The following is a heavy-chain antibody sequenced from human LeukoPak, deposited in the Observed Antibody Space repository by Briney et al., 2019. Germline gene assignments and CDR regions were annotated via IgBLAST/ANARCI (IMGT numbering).Heavy chain of an antibody. Sequence: GGSLRLSCAASGFTFSSYAMSWVRQAPGKGLEWVSAISGSGGSTYYADSVKGRFTISRDNSKNTLYLQMNSLRADDTAVYYCAKDPTAYYDILTGYYDYWGQGTLVTVSS. CDR3: AKDPTAYYDILTGYYDY. D-gene: IGHD3-9*01. CDR2: ISGSGGST. V-gene: IGHV3-23*01. J-gene: IGHJ4*02. CDR1: GFTFSSYA.